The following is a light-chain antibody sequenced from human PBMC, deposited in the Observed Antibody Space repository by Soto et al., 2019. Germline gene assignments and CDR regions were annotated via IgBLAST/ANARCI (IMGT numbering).Light chain of an antibody. CDR3: QQYENWYT. CDR2: GAS. J-gene: IGKJ2*01. Sequence: EIVMTQSPVTLSVSPGARVTLSCRASQSVRSELAWYQQKPGQAPRLLIYGASTRATGIPDRFSGSGSGTDCTLTILSLQFEDFAVYYCQQYENWYTFGQGTKLEI. V-gene: IGKV3-15*01. CDR1: QSVRSE.